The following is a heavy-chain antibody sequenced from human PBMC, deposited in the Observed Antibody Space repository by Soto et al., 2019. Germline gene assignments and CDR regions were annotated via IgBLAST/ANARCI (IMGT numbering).Heavy chain of an antibody. Sequence: EVQLVESRGGLVQPGGSLRLSCAATGFTFSTYWMHWVRQAPGKGLVWVSRINNDGSSTSYADSVKGRFTISRDNAKNTLYLQMNSLRAEDTAVYYCARGATSGSLDYWGQGTLVTVSS. V-gene: IGHV3-74*01. CDR3: ARGATSGSLDY. J-gene: IGHJ4*02. D-gene: IGHD6-13*01. CDR2: INNDGSST. CDR1: GFTFSTYW.